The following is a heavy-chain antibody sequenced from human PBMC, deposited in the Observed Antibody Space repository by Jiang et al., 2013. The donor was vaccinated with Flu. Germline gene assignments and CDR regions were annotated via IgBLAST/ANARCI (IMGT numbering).Heavy chain of an antibody. J-gene: IGHJ3*01. CDR2: TYYRSKWYY. CDR1: GDSVSNNGAT. V-gene: IGHV6-1*01. D-gene: IGHD7-27*01. Sequence: GLVKPSQTLSLTCAISGDSVSNNGATWNWIRQSPSRGLEWLGRTYYRSKWYYEYGVSVRGRITINPDTSKNQFSLQLNSVNPEDTAVYYCARPDGDHWAFDLWGQGTLVTVSS. CDR3: ARPDGDHWAFDL.